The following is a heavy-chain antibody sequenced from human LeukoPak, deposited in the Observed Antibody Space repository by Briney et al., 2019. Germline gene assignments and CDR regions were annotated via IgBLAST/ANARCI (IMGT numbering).Heavy chain of an antibody. J-gene: IGHJ4*02. CDR3: AKAEGSKTNSGYFDY. V-gene: IGHV3-30*02. D-gene: IGHD3-10*01. CDR2: IRYDGSNK. Sequence: PGGSLRLSCAASGFTFSSYGMHWVRQAPGKGLEWVAFIRYDGSNKYYADSVKGRFTISRDNSKDTLYLQMNSLRAEDTAVYYCAKAEGSKTNSGYFDYWGQGTLVTVSS. CDR1: GFTFSSYG.